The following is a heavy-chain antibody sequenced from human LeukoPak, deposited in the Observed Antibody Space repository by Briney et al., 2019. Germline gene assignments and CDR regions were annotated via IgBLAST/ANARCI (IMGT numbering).Heavy chain of an antibody. CDR1: GFTFSSYS. CDR3: ARRAQVAAAPNWFDP. V-gene: IGHV3-21*01. D-gene: IGHD6-13*01. J-gene: IGHJ5*02. Sequence: GGSLRLSCAASGFTFSSYSMNWVRQAPGKGLEWVSSISSSSSYIYYADSVKGRFTISRDNAKNSLSLQMNSLRAEDTAVYYCARRAQVAAAPNWFDPWGQGTLVTVSS. CDR2: ISSSSSYI.